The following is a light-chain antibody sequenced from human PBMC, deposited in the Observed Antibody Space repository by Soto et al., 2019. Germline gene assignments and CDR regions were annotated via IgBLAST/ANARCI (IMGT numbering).Light chain of an antibody. CDR3: QQYYSPPVT. V-gene: IGKV3-15*01. Sequence: EIVMTQSPATLSVSPGERATLSCRASQSVSSNLAWYQQKPGQPPKLLIYWASTRQFGVPDRFSGSGSGTDFTLIISSLQAEDVGIYYCQQYYSPPVTFGGGTKVEIK. J-gene: IGKJ4*01. CDR2: WAS. CDR1: QSVSSN.